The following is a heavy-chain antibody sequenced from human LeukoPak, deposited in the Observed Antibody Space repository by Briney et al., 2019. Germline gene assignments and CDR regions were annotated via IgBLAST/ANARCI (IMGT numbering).Heavy chain of an antibody. CDR3: ARTPTYSSSWIFDY. J-gene: IGHJ4*02. CDR2: IYYSGST. D-gene: IGHD6-13*01. V-gene: IGHV4-59*01. Sequence: PSETLSLTCTVSGGSISSYYWSWIRQPPGKGLEWIGYIYYSGSTNYNPSLKSRVTISVDTSKNQFSLKLSSVTAADTAVYYCARTPTYSSSWIFDYWGREPWSPSPQ. CDR1: GGSISSYY.